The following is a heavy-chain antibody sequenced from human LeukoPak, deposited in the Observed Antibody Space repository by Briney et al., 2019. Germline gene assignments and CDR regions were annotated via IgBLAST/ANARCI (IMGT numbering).Heavy chain of an antibody. V-gene: IGHV4-30-4*08. J-gene: IGHJ4*02. D-gene: IGHD6-6*01. CDR1: GDSISSGDYY. CDR3: ARDYGTKGSSSFFDY. Sequence: SETLSLTCTVSGDSISSGDYYWSWIRQPPGKGLEWIGYIYYSGSTYYNPSLKSRVTMSVDTSKNQFSLKLSSVSAADTAVYYCARDYGTKGSSSFFDYXXQGXPXTVSS. CDR2: IYYSGST.